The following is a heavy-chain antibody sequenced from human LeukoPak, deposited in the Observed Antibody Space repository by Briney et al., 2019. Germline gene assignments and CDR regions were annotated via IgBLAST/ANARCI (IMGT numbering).Heavy chain of an antibody. CDR3: ASGRYSSSSKNFDY. CDR2: INHSGST. Sequence: SETLSLTCAVYGGSFSGYYWSWIRQPPGNGLEWIGEINHSGSTNYNPSLKSRVTISVDTSKNQFSLKLSSVTAADTAVYYCASGRYSSSSKNFDYWGQGTLVTVSS. J-gene: IGHJ4*02. CDR1: GGSFSGYY. D-gene: IGHD6-6*01. V-gene: IGHV4-34*01.